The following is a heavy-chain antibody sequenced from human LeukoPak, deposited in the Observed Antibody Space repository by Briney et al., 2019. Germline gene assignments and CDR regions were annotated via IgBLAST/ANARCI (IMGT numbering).Heavy chain of an antibody. CDR1: GGSISSHY. CDR2: IYYSGST. J-gene: IGHJ3*02. CDR3: VRVHYDAFDI. Sequence: SETLSLTCTVSGGSISSHYWSWIRQPPGEGLEWIGYIYYSGSTNYNPSLKSRVTISVDTSKNQFSLKLSSVTAADTAVYYCVRVHYDAFDIWGQGTMVTVSS. V-gene: IGHV4-59*11.